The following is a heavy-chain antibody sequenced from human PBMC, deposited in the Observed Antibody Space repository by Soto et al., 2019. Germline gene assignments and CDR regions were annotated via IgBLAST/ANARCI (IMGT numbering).Heavy chain of an antibody. CDR2: ITPFLKTT. J-gene: IGHJ4*02. Sequence: QVLLAQSGAEVKKPGSSVRVSCRASGGSFRRYTLCWVRQAPGQGLQWMGGITPFLKTTNYAQKFQGRVTITADESTGTAYMELGSLRSEDTAVYYCATTHFYATGGAFDYFDFWGQGTLVTVSS. CDR1: GGSFRRYT. CDR3: ATTHFYATGGAFDYFDF. V-gene: IGHV1-69*01. D-gene: IGHD3-10*01.